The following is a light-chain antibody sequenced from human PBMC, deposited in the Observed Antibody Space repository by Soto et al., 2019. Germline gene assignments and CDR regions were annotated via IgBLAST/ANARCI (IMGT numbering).Light chain of an antibody. Sequence: LLTQYPGAVSFSHGVTTTLSCRPSQSVSSSYLAWSQQKPGQAPRLLIYDASSRATGIPDRFSGSGSGTEFTLTISRLEPEDFAVYFCHQYGSSPWTFGQGTKVDIK. J-gene: IGKJ1*01. CDR2: DAS. CDR1: QSVSSSY. CDR3: HQYGSSPWT. V-gene: IGKV3-20*01.